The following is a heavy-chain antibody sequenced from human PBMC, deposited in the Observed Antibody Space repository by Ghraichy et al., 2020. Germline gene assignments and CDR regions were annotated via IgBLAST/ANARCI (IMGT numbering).Heavy chain of an antibody. CDR2: ISDSYT. Sequence: LSLTCAASGFSFSNYAIKWVRQAPGKGLEWVSGISDSYTYYTDSVKGRFIISSDISKNTLYLQMNGLRAEDTAVYYCARGWGGYYFDYWGQGTLVTVSS. V-gene: IGHV3-23*05. D-gene: IGHD3-3*01. CDR3: ARGWGGYYFDY. J-gene: IGHJ4*02. CDR1: GFSFSNYA.